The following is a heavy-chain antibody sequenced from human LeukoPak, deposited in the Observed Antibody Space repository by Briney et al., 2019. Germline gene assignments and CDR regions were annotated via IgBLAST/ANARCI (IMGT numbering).Heavy chain of an antibody. D-gene: IGHD3-22*01. CDR2: ISGSGGST. Sequence: GGSLRLSCAASGFTFSSYWMSWVRQAPGKGLEWVSAISGSGGSTYYADSVKGRFTISRDNSKNTLYLQMNSLRAEDTAVYYCANPGDSSGYYPLDYWGQGTLVTVSS. CDR1: GFTFSSYW. J-gene: IGHJ4*02. V-gene: IGHV3-23*01. CDR3: ANPGDSSGYYPLDY.